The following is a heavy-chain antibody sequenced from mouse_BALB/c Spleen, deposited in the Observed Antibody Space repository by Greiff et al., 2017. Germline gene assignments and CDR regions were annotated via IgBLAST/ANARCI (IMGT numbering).Heavy chain of an antibody. CDR2: ISSGGSYT. Sequence: EVNLVESGGGLVKPGGSLKLSCAASGFTFSSYAMSWVRQTPEKRLEWVATISSGGSYTYYPERVKGRFTITSDNTKNTQYLHMSSLRSEDTAMYCCTRGCDYDEWALAYWGQGTLVTVSA. V-gene: IGHV5-9-3*01. J-gene: IGHJ3*01. D-gene: IGHD2-4*01. CDR3: TRGCDYDEWALAY. CDR1: GFTFSSYA.